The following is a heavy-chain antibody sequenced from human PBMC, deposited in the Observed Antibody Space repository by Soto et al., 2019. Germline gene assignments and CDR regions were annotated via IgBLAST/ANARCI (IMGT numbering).Heavy chain of an antibody. D-gene: IGHD3-22*01. CDR3: ARDFFDSSDYTTNWFDP. CDR2: IYHTGNA. V-gene: IGHV4-39*01. Sequence: SETLSXXXSVSGDSISNSRFYWAWIRQPPGEGMEWIGSIYHTGNAYYNPSLKSRVTISVDTSKNQFTLKLTSVTAADAALYYCARDFFDSSDYTTNWFDPWGQGTLVTVSS. CDR1: GDSISNSRFY. J-gene: IGHJ5*02.